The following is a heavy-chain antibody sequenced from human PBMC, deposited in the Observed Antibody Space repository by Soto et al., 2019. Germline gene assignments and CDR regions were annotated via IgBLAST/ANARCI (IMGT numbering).Heavy chain of an antibody. CDR1: GFSLTSGVVG. CDR2: IYWNDEQ. D-gene: IGHD3-10*01. Sequence: QITLKESGPTLVKPTQTLTLTCTFSGFSLTSGVVGVGWIRQPTGEALEWLALIYWNDEQYYNPSLRNRHTITRDTSKNQVVLTMPYLDPVDTVTYYCAHRLPGPSGYDVWGQGTTVTVSS. V-gene: IGHV2-5*01. CDR3: AHRLPGPSGYDV. J-gene: IGHJ6*02.